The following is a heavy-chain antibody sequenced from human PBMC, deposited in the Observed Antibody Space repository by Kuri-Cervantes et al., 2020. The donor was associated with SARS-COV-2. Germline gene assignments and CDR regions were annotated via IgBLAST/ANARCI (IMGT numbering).Heavy chain of an antibody. D-gene: IGHD6-6*01. CDR3: AIDFGYSSSSHADY. CDR1: GYTLTELS. V-gene: IGHV1-24*01. Sequence: ASVKVSCKVSGYTLTELSMHWVRQAPGKGLEWMGGFDPEDGETIYAQKFQGRVTMTEDTSTDTAYMELSSLRSEDTAVYYCAIDFGYSSSSHADYWGQGTLVTVSS. CDR2: FDPEDGET. J-gene: IGHJ4*02.